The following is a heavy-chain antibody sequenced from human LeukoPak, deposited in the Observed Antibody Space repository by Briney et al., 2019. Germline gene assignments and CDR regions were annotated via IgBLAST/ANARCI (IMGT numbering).Heavy chain of an antibody. Sequence: GGSLRLSCAASGFTFSSYNMNWVRQAPGKGLEWVSCISSSSKYIYYADSLKGRFTISRDNAKNSLYLQMNSLRAGDMALYYCAKGGDYGDYGYFQHWGQGTLVTVSS. CDR1: GFTFSSYN. V-gene: IGHV3-21*04. CDR3: AKGGDYGDYGYFQH. J-gene: IGHJ1*01. D-gene: IGHD4-17*01. CDR2: ISSSSKYI.